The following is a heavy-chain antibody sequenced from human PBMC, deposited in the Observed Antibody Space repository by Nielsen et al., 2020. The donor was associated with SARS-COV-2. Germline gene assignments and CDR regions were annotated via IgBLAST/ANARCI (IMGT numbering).Heavy chain of an antibody. J-gene: IGHJ4*02. Sequence: SETLSLTCAIYGGSLSDDYWSWIRQPPGKGLEWIGEINHGGTTTYSPSLKSRVTISVDTSNNQFSLKLTSVTAADTAVFYCAREGRGTYPRGNHKGYFDSWGQGTLVTVSS. V-gene: IGHV4-34*01. CDR2: INHGGTT. CDR3: AREGRGTYPRGNHKGYFDS. CDR1: GGSLSDDY. D-gene: IGHD3-16*01.